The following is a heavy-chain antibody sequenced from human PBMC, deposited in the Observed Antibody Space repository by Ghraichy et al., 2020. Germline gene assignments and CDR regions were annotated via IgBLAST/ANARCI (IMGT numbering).Heavy chain of an antibody. CDR3: ARGRDPVVPAATYYFDY. CDR1: GGSFSGYY. V-gene: IGHV4-34*01. CDR2: INHSGST. Sequence: SETLSLTCAVYGGSFSGYYWSWIRQPPGKGLEWIGEINHSGSTNYNPSLKSRVTISVDTSKNQFSLKLSSVIAADTAVYYCARGRDPVVPAATYYFDYWGQGTLVTVSS. J-gene: IGHJ4*02. D-gene: IGHD2-2*01.